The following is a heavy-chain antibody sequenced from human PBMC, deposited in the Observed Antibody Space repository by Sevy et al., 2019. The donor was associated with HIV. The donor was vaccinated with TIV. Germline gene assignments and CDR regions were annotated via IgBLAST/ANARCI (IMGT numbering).Heavy chain of an antibody. CDR2: ISYDGNIK. Sequence: GGSLRLSCAASGFNFKTHGMHWVRQAPGKGLEWVAVISYDGNIKYYVDSVKGRFTVSRDNSNNTLYLQMNSLRVEDTAVYYCARDQGSYHHIPGGYWGQGTPLTVSS. J-gene: IGHJ4*02. D-gene: IGHD3-16*02. CDR3: ARDQGSYHHIPGGY. V-gene: IGHV3-30*03. CDR1: GFNFKTHG.